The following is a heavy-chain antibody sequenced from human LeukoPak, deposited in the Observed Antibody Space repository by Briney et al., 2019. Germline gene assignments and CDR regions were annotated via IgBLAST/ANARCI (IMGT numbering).Heavy chain of an antibody. CDR2: ISGSGDNT. Sequence: GGSLRLSCAASGFTFSSYAMSWVRQAPGKGLEWVSGISGSGDNTYYADSVKGRFTISRDNSKNALYVQVNSLGTEDTAAYYCAKGSYYDSSGSFYFDYWGQGTLVTVPS. CDR1: GFTFSSYA. J-gene: IGHJ4*02. CDR3: AKGSYYDSSGSFYFDY. V-gene: IGHV3-23*01. D-gene: IGHD3-22*01.